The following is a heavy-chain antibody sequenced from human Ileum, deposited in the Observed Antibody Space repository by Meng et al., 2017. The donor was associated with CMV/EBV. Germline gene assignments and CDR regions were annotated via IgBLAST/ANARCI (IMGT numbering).Heavy chain of an antibody. D-gene: IGHD3-16*01. V-gene: IGHV3-74*01. CDR2: INSDGTST. Sequence: GESLKISCAASGFTFSSYWMHWVRQAPGKGLVWVSRINSDGTSTSYADSVKGRFTISRDNAKNTLYLQMNSLTAEDTAVYYCARGGSTYYGYWGQGSLVT. J-gene: IGHJ4*02. CDR3: ARGGSTYYGY. CDR1: GFTFSSYW.